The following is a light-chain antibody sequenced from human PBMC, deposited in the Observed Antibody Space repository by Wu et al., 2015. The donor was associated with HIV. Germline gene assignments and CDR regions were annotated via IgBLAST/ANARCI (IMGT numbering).Light chain of an antibody. J-gene: IGKJ4*01. V-gene: IGKV1-39*01. Sequence: DIQMTQSPSSLSASVGDRVTITCRASQSISSYLNWYQQKPGKAPKLLIYAASSLQSGVPSRFSGSGSGTDFTLTISSLQPEDFATYYCQQSYSTPPITFGEGPRWDQT. CDR3: QQSYSTPPIT. CDR1: QSISSY. CDR2: AAS.